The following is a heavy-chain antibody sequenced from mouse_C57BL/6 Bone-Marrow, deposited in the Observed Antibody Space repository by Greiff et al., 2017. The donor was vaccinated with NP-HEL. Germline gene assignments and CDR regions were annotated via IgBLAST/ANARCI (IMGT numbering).Heavy chain of an antibody. J-gene: IGHJ4*01. CDR3: ARNPYYYGSSYAMEY. CDR2: IHPNSGST. CDR1: GYTFTSYW. V-gene: IGHV1-64*01. Sequence: QVQLQQPGAELVKPGASVKLSCKASGYTFTSYWMHWVKQRPGQGLEWIGMIHPNSGSTNYNEKFKSKATLTVDKSSSTAYMQLSSLTSEDSAVYYCARNPYYYGSSYAMEYWGQGTSVTVSS. D-gene: IGHD1-1*01.